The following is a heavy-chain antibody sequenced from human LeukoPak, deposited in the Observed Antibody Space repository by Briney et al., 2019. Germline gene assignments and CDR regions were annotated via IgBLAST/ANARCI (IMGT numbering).Heavy chain of an antibody. D-gene: IGHD5-12*01. Sequence: PGGSLRLSCAASGFTFSSYAMHWVRQAPGKGLEYVSAISSNGGSTYYANSVKGRFTISRDNSKNTLYLQMGSLRAEDTAVYYCARGGGYAPYWGQGTLVTVSS. J-gene: IGHJ4*02. CDR1: GFTFSSYA. CDR3: ARGGGYAPY. CDR2: ISSNGGST. V-gene: IGHV3-64*01.